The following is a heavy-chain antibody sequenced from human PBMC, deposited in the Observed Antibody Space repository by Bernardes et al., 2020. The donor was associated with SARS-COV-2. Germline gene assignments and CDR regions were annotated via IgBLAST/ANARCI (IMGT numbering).Heavy chain of an antibody. D-gene: IGHD1-20*01. V-gene: IGHV2-5*02. Sequence: SGPTLVKPTQTLTLTCSFSGFSLTTRGVGVGWIRQPPGKALEWLALIYWDDDDRYSPSLKTRLTITKDTSKNQVVLSMTNMDPMDTATYYCAHIGSYNLGWHYFDYWGQGTLVTVSS. CDR2: IYWDDDD. CDR3: AHIGSYNLGWHYFDY. CDR1: GFSLTTRGVG. J-gene: IGHJ4*02.